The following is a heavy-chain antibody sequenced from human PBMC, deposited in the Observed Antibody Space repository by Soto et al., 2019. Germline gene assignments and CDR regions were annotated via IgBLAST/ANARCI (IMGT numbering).Heavy chain of an antibody. J-gene: IGHJ3*02. V-gene: IGHV4-59*08. CDR2: IYYSGST. CDR1: GGSISSYY. CDR3: AVKDLLDAFDI. Sequence: SETLSLTCTVSGGSISSYYWSWIRRPPGKGLEWIGYIYYSGSTNYNPSLKSRVTISVDTSKNQFSLKLSSVTAADTAVYYCAVKDLLDAFDIWGQGTMVTVSS.